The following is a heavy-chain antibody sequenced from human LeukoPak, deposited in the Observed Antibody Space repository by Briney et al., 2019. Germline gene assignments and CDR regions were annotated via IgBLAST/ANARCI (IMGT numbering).Heavy chain of an antibody. V-gene: IGHV3-11*04. Sequence: PGGSLRLSCAASGFTFSDYYISWIRQAPGKGLEWVSYISSSGSTIYYADSVKGRFTISRDNAKNSLYLQMNSLRAEDTAVYYCARGRITIFGVVIAYDAFDIWGQGTMVTVSS. CDR3: ARGRITIFGVVIAYDAFDI. CDR1: GFTFSDYY. J-gene: IGHJ3*02. CDR2: ISSSGSTI. D-gene: IGHD3-3*01.